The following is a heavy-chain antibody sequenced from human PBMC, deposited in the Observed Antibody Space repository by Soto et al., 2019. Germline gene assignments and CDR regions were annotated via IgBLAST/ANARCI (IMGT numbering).Heavy chain of an antibody. Sequence: PGGSLRLSCAASGVTFRSFTMNWVRQAPGKGLEWISTIMSNSAYIYYTDALRCRITISRDNAKNSLHLQMNCLKAEDTTLYYCTRDASQDCSAQGWFYPWGPGTLVTVSS. D-gene: IGHD2-21*02. J-gene: IGHJ5*02. CDR1: GVTFRSFT. CDR2: IMSNSAYI. CDR3: TRDASQDCSAQGWFYP. V-gene: IGHV3-21*01.